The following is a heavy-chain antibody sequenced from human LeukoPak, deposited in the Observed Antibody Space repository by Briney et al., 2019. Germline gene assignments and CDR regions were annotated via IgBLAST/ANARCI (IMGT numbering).Heavy chain of an antibody. J-gene: IGHJ5*02. D-gene: IGHD3-16*02. CDR1: GFIFSTYG. CDR3: ARDSPHRRLDL. Sequence: GGSLRLSCAAPGFIFSTYGMYWVRQAPGKGLEWVAFIRHDGSIKNYADSVKGRSTISRDNYRNTLFLQMNSLRAEDTAVYYCARDSPHRRLDLWGQGTLVTVSS. V-gene: IGHV3-30*02. CDR2: IRHDGSIK.